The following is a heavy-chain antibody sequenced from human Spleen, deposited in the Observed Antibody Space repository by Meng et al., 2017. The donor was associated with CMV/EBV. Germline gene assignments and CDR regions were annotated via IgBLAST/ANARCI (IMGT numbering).Heavy chain of an antibody. Sequence: SETLSLTCTVSGGSISTGDYYWSWIRQPPGKGLEWIGYISYSGSTNYKSSLKSRVTISVDTSKNQFSLKLSSVTAADTAIYYCARRDEFWSGYLLDPWGQGILVTVSS. CDR2: ISYSGST. CDR3: ARRDEFWSGYLLDP. J-gene: IGHJ5*02. D-gene: IGHD3-3*01. V-gene: IGHV4-61*08. CDR1: GGSISTGDYY.